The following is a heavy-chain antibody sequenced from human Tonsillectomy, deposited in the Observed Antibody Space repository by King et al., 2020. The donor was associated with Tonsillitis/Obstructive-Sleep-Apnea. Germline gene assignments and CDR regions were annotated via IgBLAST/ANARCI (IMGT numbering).Heavy chain of an antibody. CDR1: GASISSSHW. CDR2: ISHSGST. V-gene: IGHV4-4*02. CDR3: VRNGAFYFEY. J-gene: IGHJ4*02. Sequence: QLQESGPGLVKPSGTLSLTCAVSGASISSSHWWSWVRQPPGQGLECIGEISHSGSTNFNPSLKSRVTISVDYSRNQFSLNLTSVTAADTAVYYCVRNGAFYFEYWGQGTLVTVPS. D-gene: IGHD2-8*01.